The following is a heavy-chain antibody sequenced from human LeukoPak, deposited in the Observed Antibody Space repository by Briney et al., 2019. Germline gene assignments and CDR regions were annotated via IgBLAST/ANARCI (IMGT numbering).Heavy chain of an antibody. J-gene: IGHJ4*02. D-gene: IGHD2-2*01. CDR3: ARDRQLDIGTNCYSD. CDR2: ISSSGTAI. V-gene: IGHV3-11*04. CDR1: GFTFSDFY. Sequence: GESLRLSCAASGFTFSDFYMAWIRQAPGKALEWVAYISSSGTAIHYADSVKGRFTISRDNAKNSVYLQMKSLRGDDTALYYCARDRQLDIGTNCYSDWGQGTLVTVSP.